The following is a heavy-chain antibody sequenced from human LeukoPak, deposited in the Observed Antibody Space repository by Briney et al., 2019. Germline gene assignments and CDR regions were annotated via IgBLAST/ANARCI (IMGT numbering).Heavy chain of an antibody. Sequence: SVKVSCKASGDTFTTYAIIWVRQAPGQGLEWMGGIIPMFDTPNYAQRLQGRVTITADKSTKTAYMELTSLRSEDTAVYYCARARRYSSGWSFYYYMDVWGKGTTVTISS. CDR1: GDTFTTYA. J-gene: IGHJ6*03. CDR2: IIPMFDTP. V-gene: IGHV1-69*06. CDR3: ARARRYSSGWSFYYYMDV. D-gene: IGHD6-19*01.